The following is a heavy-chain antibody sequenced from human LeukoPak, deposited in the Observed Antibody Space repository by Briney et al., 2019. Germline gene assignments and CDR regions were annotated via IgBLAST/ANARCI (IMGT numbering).Heavy chain of an antibody. D-gene: IGHD3-10*01. J-gene: IGHJ4*02. Sequence: GGSLRLSCAASGFTFSDYYMSWIRQAPGKGLEWVSYISSSGSTIYYADSVKGRFTISRDNAKNSLYLQMNSLRAEDTAAYYCATHYGSGSLLCFDYWGQGTLVTVSS. CDR1: GFTFSDYY. CDR3: ATHYGSGSLLCFDY. V-gene: IGHV3-11*04. CDR2: ISSSGSTI.